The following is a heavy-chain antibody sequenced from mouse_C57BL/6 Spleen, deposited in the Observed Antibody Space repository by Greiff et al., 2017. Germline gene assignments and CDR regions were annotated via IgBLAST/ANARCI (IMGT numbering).Heavy chain of an antibody. CDR3: SRSTMIRGWFAY. D-gene: IGHD2-4*01. J-gene: IGHJ3*01. CDR1: GYTFTDYY. CDR2: INPNNGGT. V-gene: IGHV1-26*01. Sequence: VQLQQSGPELVKPGASVKISCKASGYTFTDYYMNWVKQSHGKSLEWIGDINPNNGGTSYNQKFKGKATLTVDKSSSTASMELRSLTSEDSAVYYCSRSTMIRGWFAYWGQGTLVTVSA.